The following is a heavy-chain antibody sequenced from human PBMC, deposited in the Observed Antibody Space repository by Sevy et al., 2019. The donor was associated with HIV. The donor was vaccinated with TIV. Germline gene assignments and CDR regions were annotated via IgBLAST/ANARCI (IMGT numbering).Heavy chain of an antibody. CDR2: IWFDGTQK. J-gene: IGHJ4*02. Sequence: GGSLRLSCAASGFTFRRYGMHWVRRAPGKGLEWMAGIWFDGTQKYYLESVKGRFSISRDNSKKMVYLQMNSLRAEDTAVYYCAKDFFEGDVISNFDSWGQGTLVTVSS. CDR1: GFTFRRYG. D-gene: IGHD3-3*01. V-gene: IGHV3-33*06. CDR3: AKDFFEGDVISNFDS.